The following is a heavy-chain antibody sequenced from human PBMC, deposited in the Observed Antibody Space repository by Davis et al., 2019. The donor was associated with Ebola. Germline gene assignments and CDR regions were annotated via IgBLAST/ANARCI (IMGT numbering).Heavy chain of an antibody. D-gene: IGHD2-15*01. CDR3: VKDRFTVVVVHGGFDY. CDR1: GFTFRRYA. Sequence: GESLKISFSSSGFTFRRYAMHCVRQAPGKGLESVSRISTNGENTYYAESVKGRFTISRDNSKDTLYLQMRSLRTEDTAVYYCVKDRFTVVVVHGGFDYWGQGTLVTVSS. CDR2: ISTNGENT. V-gene: IGHV3-64D*06. J-gene: IGHJ4*02.